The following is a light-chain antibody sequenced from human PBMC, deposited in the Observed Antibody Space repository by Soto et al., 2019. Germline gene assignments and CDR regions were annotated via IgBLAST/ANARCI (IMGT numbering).Light chain of an antibody. CDR3: SSYAGSGSDSITLI. V-gene: IGLV2-8*01. CDR1: SSDIGGYDY. CDR2: EVN. Sequence: QSVLTQPPSASGSPGQSVTISCTGTSSDIGGYDYVSWYRQHPGKAPKLMIYEVNKRPSGVPDRFSGSKSGNTASLTVSGLQAEDEADYYCSSYAGSGSDSITLIFGGGTKLTVL. J-gene: IGLJ2*01.